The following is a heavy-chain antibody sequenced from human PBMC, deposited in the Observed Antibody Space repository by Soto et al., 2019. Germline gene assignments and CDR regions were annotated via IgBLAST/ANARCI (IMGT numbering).Heavy chain of an antibody. Sequence: EVHLLESGGGLVQPGGSLRLSCAASGFTFNTYAMSWVRQAPGQGLEWVSAISGSGFRTYYADSVKGRFSISSDSSKNTPFLQMNSLRADDTAVYFCATFTFGRPFDTWGQGTMVTVSS. D-gene: IGHD3-16*01. V-gene: IGHV3-23*01. J-gene: IGHJ3*02. CDR1: GFTFNTYA. CDR3: ATFTFGRPFDT. CDR2: ISGSGFRT.